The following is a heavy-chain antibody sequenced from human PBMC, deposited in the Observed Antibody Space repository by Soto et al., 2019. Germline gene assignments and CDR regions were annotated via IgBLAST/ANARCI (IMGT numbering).Heavy chain of an antibody. Sequence: QVQLVESGGGVVQPGRSLRLSCAASGFTFSNYGMHWVRQAPGKGLEWVALIWYDGSNKNYADSVKGRFTISRDNSKNTLYLQMNSLRAEDTAVYYCARETIGTKAGDYGGQGTLVTVSS. CDR1: GFTFSNYG. CDR2: IWYDGSNK. D-gene: IGHD1-1*01. CDR3: ARETIGTKAGDY. J-gene: IGHJ4*02. V-gene: IGHV3-33*01.